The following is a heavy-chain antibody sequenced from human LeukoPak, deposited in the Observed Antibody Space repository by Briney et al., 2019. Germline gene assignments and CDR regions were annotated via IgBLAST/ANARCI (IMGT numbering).Heavy chain of an antibody. CDR2: IYYTGST. Sequence: SETLSLTCSVSGASLSTSPYYWGWIRQPPGKGLEWIGNIYYTGSTYYNVSLNSRVTISIDTSKNQFSLKLSSVTAADTAVYYCARATVVTGNFDYWGQGTLVTVSS. CDR1: GASLSTSPYY. D-gene: IGHD4-23*01. V-gene: IGHV4-39*01. CDR3: ARATVVTGNFDY. J-gene: IGHJ4*02.